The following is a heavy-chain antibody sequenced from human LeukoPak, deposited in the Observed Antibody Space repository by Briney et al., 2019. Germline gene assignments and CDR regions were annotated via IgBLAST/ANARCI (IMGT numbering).Heavy chain of an antibody. J-gene: IGHJ1*01. CDR3: AYSSGFQQH. Sequence: SETLSLTCAVYGGSFSDYYWSWIRQPPGKGLEWIGEINHSGSTDYNPSLKSRVTISVGTSKNQFSLKLNSVTAADTAVYYCAYSSGFQQHWGQGTLVTVSS. CDR2: INHSGST. D-gene: IGHD3-22*01. V-gene: IGHV4-34*01. CDR1: GGSFSDYY.